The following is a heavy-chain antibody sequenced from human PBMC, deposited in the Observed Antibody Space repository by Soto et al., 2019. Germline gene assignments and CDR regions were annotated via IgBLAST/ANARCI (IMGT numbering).Heavy chain of an antibody. CDR2: IIPIFGTA. CDR1: GGTFSSYA. CDR3: ARDWGYGSGSYENWFAP. Sequence: QVQLVQSGAEVKKPGSSVKVSCKASGGTFSSYAISWVRQAPGQGLEWMGGIIPIFGTANYAQKFQGRVTITADDSTSTAYMELSSLRSEDTAVYYCARDWGYGSGSYENWFAPWGQGTLVTVSS. D-gene: IGHD3-10*01. V-gene: IGHV1-69*01. J-gene: IGHJ5*02.